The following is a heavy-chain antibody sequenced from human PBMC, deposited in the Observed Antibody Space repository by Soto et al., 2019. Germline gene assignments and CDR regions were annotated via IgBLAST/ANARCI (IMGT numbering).Heavy chain of an antibody. V-gene: IGHV3-72*01. CDR2: TRNKANSYAA. CDR1: GFRFSDYY. J-gene: IGHJ4*02. CDR3: ARDTGGSYDF. D-gene: IGHD1-26*01. Sequence: GGSLRLSCAATGFRFSDYYMDWVRQLPGMGLEWVGRTRNKANSYAAEYAPSVRGRFTISRHDSEDSMFLQLNSLKTEDTAVYYCARDTGGSYDFWGQGALVTVSS.